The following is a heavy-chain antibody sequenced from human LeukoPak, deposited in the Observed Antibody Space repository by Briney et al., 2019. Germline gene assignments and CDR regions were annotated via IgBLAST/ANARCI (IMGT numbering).Heavy chain of an antibody. CDR1: GFTFSSYW. CDR2: IKQDGSEK. D-gene: IGHD5-12*01. V-gene: IGHV3-7*01. Sequence: GGSLRLSCAASGFTFSSYWMSWVRQAPGKGLEWVANIKQDGSEKYYVDSVKGRFTISRDNAKNSLYLQMNSLRAEDTAVYYCAREDIVATIGFDYWGQGTLVTVSS. CDR3: AREDIVATIGFDY. J-gene: IGHJ4*02.